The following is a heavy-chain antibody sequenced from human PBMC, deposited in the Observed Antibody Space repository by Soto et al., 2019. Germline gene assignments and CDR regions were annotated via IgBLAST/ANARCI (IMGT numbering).Heavy chain of an antibody. CDR2: ISWNSDSI. CDR3: TKVGGLYDFWSGPLHFDL. J-gene: IGHJ4*02. CDR1: GFIFDDFA. V-gene: IGHV3-9*01. Sequence: EAQLVESGGGFVQPGRSLRLSCVGSGFIFDDFAIHWVRQAPGKGLEWVSGISWNSDSIGYADSVKGRFTISRDNAKNSLYLPMNSLRAEDTALYYCTKVGGLYDFWSGPLHFDLWGQGTLVTVSS. D-gene: IGHD3-3*01.